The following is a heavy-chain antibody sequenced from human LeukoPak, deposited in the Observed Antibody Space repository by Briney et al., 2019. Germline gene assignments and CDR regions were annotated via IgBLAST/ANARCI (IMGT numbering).Heavy chain of an antibody. CDR3: ARVWGSYRPFDY. CDR1: GYTFTSYY. D-gene: IGHD3-16*02. J-gene: IGHJ4*02. CDR2: INPRGGST. V-gene: IGHV1-46*01. Sequence: ASVKVSFKASGYTFTSYYLHWVGQPPGQGLEWVGIINPRGGSTSYAQKFQGRVTMTRDTSTSTVYMELSSLRSEDTAVYYCARVWGSYRPFDYWGQGTLVTVSP.